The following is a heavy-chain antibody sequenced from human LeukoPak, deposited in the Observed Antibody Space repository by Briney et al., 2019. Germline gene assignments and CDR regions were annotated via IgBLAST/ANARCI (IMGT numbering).Heavy chain of an antibody. V-gene: IGHV3-23*01. Sequence: GGSLRLSCATSGFTFSSYVMSWVRQAPGKGLEWVSSISASGGSTYYADSVKGRFTISRDNSKNTLYLQMNSLRAEDTALYYCAKAGSGWSFDYWGQGTLVTVSS. CDR3: AKAGSGWSFDY. D-gene: IGHD6-19*01. J-gene: IGHJ4*02. CDR2: ISASGGST. CDR1: GFTFSSYV.